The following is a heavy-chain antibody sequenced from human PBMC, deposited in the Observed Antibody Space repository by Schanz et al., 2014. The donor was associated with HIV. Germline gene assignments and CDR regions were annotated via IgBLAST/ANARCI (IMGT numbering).Heavy chain of an antibody. CDR3: ARAFSVGQLVRVVDS. Sequence: QVQLVESGGDVVQPEGSLRLSCEASGFSFRTHGMHWVRQTPSKGLEWVAVISYDEKNIFYSDSVKGRFTISRDNSKNTLYLQMNSLRAEDTAVYYCARAFSVGQLVRVVDSWGQGTPVTVSS. J-gene: IGHJ4*02. CDR1: GFSFRTHG. V-gene: IGHV3-30*03. CDR2: ISYDEKNI. D-gene: IGHD6-6*01.